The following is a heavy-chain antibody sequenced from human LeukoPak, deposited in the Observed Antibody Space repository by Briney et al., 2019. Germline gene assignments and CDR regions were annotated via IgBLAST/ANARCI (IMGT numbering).Heavy chain of an antibody. V-gene: IGHV3-64D*09. CDR3: AKAVQYDSSGFGFDY. CDR1: GFIFSSYA. CDR2: ISNDGLRT. Sequence: GGSLRLPCSASGFIFSSYAMHWVRQAPGKGLEYVSAISNDGLRTYHADSVKGRHTISRDNSKNTLYLQMSSLRPEDTAVYYCAKAVQYDSSGFGFDYWGQGTLVTVSS. J-gene: IGHJ4*02. D-gene: IGHD3-22*01.